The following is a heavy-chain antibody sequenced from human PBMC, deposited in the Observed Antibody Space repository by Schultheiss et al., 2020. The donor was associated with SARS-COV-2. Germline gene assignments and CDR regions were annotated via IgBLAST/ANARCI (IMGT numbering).Heavy chain of an antibody. CDR2: LSPAGSDT. CDR1: GFTFSSYW. D-gene: IGHD2-15*01. V-gene: IGHV3-74*01. Sequence: GGSLRLSCAASGFTFSSYWMYWVRQAPGTGLVYVSGLSPAGSDTRYADSVKGRFSISRDNTKNTVYLQMSSLRAEDAAVYYCTRGCSPDSCLSDIWGQGTMVTVSS. CDR3: TRGCSPDSCLSDI. J-gene: IGHJ3*02.